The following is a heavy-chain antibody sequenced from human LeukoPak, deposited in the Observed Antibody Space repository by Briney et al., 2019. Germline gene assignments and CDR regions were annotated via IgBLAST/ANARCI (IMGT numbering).Heavy chain of an antibody. CDR1: GFTFSSYD. CDR2: IGTAGDT. J-gene: IGHJ5*02. Sequence: PGGSLRLSCAASGFTFSSYDMHWVRQATGKGLEWVSAIGTAGDTYYPGSVKGRSTISRENAKNSLYPQMNSLRAEDTAIYYCVRDLQRHYLGVAVAGRRRWFDPWGQGTLVTVSS. V-gene: IGHV3-13*01. D-gene: IGHD6-13*01. CDR3: VRDLQRHYLGVAVAGRRRWFDP.